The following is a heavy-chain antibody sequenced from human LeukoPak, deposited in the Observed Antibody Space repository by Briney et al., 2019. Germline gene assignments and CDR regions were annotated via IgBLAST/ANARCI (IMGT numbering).Heavy chain of an antibody. J-gene: IGHJ5*02. CDR2: MNPNTGNT. CDR3: ARGHRFRGNCRGVTCGVWFDP. CDR1: GYTFSRYE. V-gene: IGHV1-8*01. Sequence: ASVKVSCKASGYTFSRYEIHWVRQDTGQGLEWVGSMNPNTGNTAYAEKFQGRVTMTSDHPIDTAYMELSSLRSEDTAIYYCARGHRFRGNCRGVTCGVWFDPWGQGTLVTVSS. D-gene: IGHD2-15*01.